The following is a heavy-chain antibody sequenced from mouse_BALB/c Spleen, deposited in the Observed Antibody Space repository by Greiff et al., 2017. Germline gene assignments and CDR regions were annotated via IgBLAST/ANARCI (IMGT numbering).Heavy chain of an antibody. Sequence: VQLQQSGAELVKPGASVKLSCTASGFNIKDTYMHWVKQRPEQGLEWIGRIDPANGNTKYDPKFQGKATITADTSSNTAYLQLSSLTSEDTAVYYCARPGGYDGAWFAYWGQGTLVTVSA. D-gene: IGHD2-2*01. V-gene: IGHV14-3*02. J-gene: IGHJ3*01. CDR1: GFNIKDTY. CDR2: IDPANGNT. CDR3: ARPGGYDGAWFAY.